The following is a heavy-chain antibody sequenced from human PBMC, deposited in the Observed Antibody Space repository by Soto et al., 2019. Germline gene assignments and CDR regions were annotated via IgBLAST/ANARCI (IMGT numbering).Heavy chain of an antibody. CDR1: GFTFSSYG. CDR3: ARGVWGSGSYPQLDF. CDR2: IWYDGSNK. J-gene: IGHJ4*02. Sequence: QVQLVESGGGVVQPGRSLRLSCAASGFTFSSYGMHWVRQAPGKGLEWVAVIWYDGSNKYYADSVKGRFTISRDNSKNALYLQMNSLRAEDTAVYSGARGVWGSGSYPQLDFWGQGTLVTVSS. D-gene: IGHD3-10*01. V-gene: IGHV3-33*01.